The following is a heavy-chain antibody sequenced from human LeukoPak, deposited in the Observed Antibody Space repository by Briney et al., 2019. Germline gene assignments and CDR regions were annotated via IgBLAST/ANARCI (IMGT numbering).Heavy chain of an antibody. CDR2: IYSGGST. D-gene: IGHD2-21*01. CDR1: GFTVSSNY. V-gene: IGHV3-66*01. CDR3: ARDLLDCGGPKCSDY. J-gene: IGHJ4*02. Sequence: TGGSLRLSCAASGFTVSSNYMTWVRQAPGKGLEWVSVIYSGGSTYYADFVKGRFTISRDNSKNTLYLQMNSLRTEDTAVYYCARDLLDCGGPKCSDYGGQGTLVTVSS.